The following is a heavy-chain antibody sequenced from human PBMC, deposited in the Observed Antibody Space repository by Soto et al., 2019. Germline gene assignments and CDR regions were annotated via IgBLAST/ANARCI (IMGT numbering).Heavy chain of an antibody. J-gene: IGHJ6*02. D-gene: IGHD6-13*01. V-gene: IGHV3-33*01. CDR1: GFTFSSYG. CDR2: IWYDGSNK. Sequence: GGSLRLSCAASGFTFSSYGMHWVRQAPGKGLEWVAVIWYDGSNKYYADSVKGRFTISRDNSKNTLYLQMNSLRAEDTAVYYCARAHYSSSWYSGAIYCFYGMDVWGQGTTVTVSS. CDR3: ARAHYSSSWYSGAIYCFYGMDV.